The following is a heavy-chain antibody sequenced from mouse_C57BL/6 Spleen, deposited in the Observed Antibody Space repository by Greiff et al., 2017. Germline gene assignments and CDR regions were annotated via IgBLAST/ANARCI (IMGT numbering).Heavy chain of an antibody. CDR3: ARRFDFDD. CDR2: ISNGSSNI. J-gene: IGHJ2*01. Sequence: EVQLVESGGGLVKPGGSLKLSCAASGFTFSDYGMHWVRQAPEKGLEWVAYISNGSSNIYYADTVKGRFTISRDKSKNTLFLQLTSLGSEDTAMYYCARRFDFDDWGQGTTLTVAS. CDR1: GFTFSDYG. V-gene: IGHV5-17*01.